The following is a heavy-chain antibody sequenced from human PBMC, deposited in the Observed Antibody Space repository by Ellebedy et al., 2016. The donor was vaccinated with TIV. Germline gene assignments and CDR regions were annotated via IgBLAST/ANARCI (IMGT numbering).Heavy chain of an antibody. Sequence: AASVKVSCKASGYTFTSYFIHWARQAPGQGPEWMGIINPSGGSTTYAENLQGRVTMTRDRSTSTVFMELNSLRSEDTAVYYCARDFAFDSWGQGTLVTVSS. CDR1: GYTFTSYF. CDR2: INPSGGST. V-gene: IGHV1-46*04. CDR3: ARDFAFDS. J-gene: IGHJ4*02.